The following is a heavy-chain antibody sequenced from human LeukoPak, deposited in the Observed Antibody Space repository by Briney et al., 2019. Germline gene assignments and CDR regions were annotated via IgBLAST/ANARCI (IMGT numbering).Heavy chain of an antibody. J-gene: IGHJ4*02. Sequence: GRSLRLSCAASGFTFSSYAMHWVRQAPGKGLEWVAVISYDGSNEYYADSVKGRFTISRDNSKNTLYLQMNSLRAEDTAVYYCASSEWELTSLDYWGQGTLVTVSS. CDR2: ISYDGSNE. CDR3: ASSEWELTSLDY. D-gene: IGHD1-26*01. CDR1: GFTFSSYA. V-gene: IGHV3-30-3*01.